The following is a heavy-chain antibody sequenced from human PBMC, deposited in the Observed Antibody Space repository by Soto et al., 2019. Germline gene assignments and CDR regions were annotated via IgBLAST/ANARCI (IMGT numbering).Heavy chain of an antibody. CDR2: IKSKSDGGTT. J-gene: IGHJ4*02. CDR1: GFTFSSYA. CDR3: TAADYDLFDY. Sequence: GGSLRLSCAASGFTFSSYAMSWVRQAPGKGLEWVGRIKSKSDGGTTDYAAPVKGRFTISRDDSKNTLVLQMNSLKTEDTAVYYCTAADYDLFDYCGQGTLVTVSS. V-gene: IGHV3-15*01. D-gene: IGHD4-17*01.